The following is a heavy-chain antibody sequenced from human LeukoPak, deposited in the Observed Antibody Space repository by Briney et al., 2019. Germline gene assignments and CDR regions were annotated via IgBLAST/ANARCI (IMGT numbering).Heavy chain of an antibody. J-gene: IGHJ5*02. V-gene: IGHV3-23*01. D-gene: IGHD3-16*01. Sequence: EGSLRLSCAASGFTFSSYGMSWVRQAPGKGLEWVSAISGSGGSTYYADSVKGRFTISRDNSKNTLYLQMNSLRAEDTAVYYCAKDDNYIRFLSWGQGTLVTVSS. CDR3: AKDDNYIRFLS. CDR2: ISGSGGST. CDR1: GFTFSSYG.